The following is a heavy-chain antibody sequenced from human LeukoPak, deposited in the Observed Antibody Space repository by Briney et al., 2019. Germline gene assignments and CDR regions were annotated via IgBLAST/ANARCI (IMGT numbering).Heavy chain of an antibody. CDR3: ASRINTVLYYFDY. V-gene: IGHV4-39*01. Sequence: PSETLSLTCTVSGGSISSSSYYWGWIRQPPGKGLEWIGSIYYSGSTYYNPYLKSRVTISVDTSKNQFSLKLSSVTAADTAVYYCASRINTVLYYFDYWGQGTLVTVSS. D-gene: IGHD2/OR15-2a*01. J-gene: IGHJ4*02. CDR2: IYYSGST. CDR1: GGSISSSSYY.